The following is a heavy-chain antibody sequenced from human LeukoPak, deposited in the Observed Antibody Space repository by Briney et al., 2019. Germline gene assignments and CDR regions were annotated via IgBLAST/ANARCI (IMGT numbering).Heavy chain of an antibody. D-gene: IGHD6-13*01. CDR2: INHSGST. V-gene: IGHV4-34*01. Sequence: SETLSLTCAVYGGSFSGYYWSWIRQPPGKGLEWLGEINHSGSTHYNPSLKSRVTISVDTSKNQFSLKLSSVTAADTAVYYCAREPTLPGIVAAGRWAFDICGQGTMVTVSS. CDR3: AREPTLPGIVAAGRWAFDI. J-gene: IGHJ3*02. CDR1: GGSFSGYY.